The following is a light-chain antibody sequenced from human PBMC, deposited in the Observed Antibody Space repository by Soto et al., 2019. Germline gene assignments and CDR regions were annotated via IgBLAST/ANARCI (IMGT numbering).Light chain of an antibody. J-gene: IGLJ3*02. CDR3: ETWDSNTPV. Sequence: QPVLTQSSSASASLGSSVKLTCTLSSGYSSYIIAWHQQQPGKAPRYLMKLEGSGSYNKGSGVPDRFSGSSSGADRYLTISNLQFEDEADYYCETWDSNTPVFGGGTKLTVL. V-gene: IGLV4-60*02. CDR2: LEGSGSY. CDR1: SGYSSYI.